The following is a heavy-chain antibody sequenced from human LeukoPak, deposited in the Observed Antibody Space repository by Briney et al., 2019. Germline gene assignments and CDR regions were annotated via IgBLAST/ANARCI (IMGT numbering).Heavy chain of an antibody. CDR2: ISGSGGST. J-gene: IGHJ4*02. CDR1: GFTFSSYA. D-gene: IGHD3-16*02. Sequence: GGSLRLSCAASGFTFSSYAMSWVRQAPGKGLELVSAISGSGGSTYYADSVKGRFTISRDNSKNTLYLQMNSLRAEDTAVYYCAKDLITFGGVIPHFDYWGQGTLVTVSS. V-gene: IGHV3-23*01. CDR3: AKDLITFGGVIPHFDY.